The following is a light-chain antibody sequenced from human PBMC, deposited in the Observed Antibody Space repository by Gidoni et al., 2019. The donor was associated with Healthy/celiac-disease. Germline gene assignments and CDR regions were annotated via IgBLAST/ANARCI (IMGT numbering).Light chain of an antibody. CDR3: QQYNSYPYT. CDR1: QRISSW. J-gene: IGKJ2*01. Sequence: DIQMTQSPSTLSASVGDRVTITCRASQRISSWLAWYQQKPGKAHKLLIYKASSVESGVPSRFSGSGSGTEFTLTISSLQPDDFATYYCQQYNSYPYTFGQGTKLEIK. V-gene: IGKV1-5*03. CDR2: KAS.